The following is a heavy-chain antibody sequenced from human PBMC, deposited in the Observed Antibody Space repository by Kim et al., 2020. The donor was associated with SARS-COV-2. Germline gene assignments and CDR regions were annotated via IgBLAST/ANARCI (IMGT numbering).Heavy chain of an antibody. D-gene: IGHD3-10*02. CDR3: ARDGGSNYVWGQNYYGMDV. Sequence: SETLSLTCTVSGGSVSSGSYYWSWIRQPPGKGLEWIGYIYYSGSTNYNPSLKSRVTISVDTSKNQFSLKLSSVTAADTAVYYCARDGGSNYVWGQNYYGMDVWGQGTTVTVSS. CDR2: IYYSGST. J-gene: IGHJ6*02. CDR1: GGSVSSGSYY. V-gene: IGHV4-61*01.